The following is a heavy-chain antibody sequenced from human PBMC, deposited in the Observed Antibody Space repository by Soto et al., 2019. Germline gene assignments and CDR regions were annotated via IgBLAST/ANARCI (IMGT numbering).Heavy chain of an antibody. Sequence: GGSLRLSCAASGFTFSSYAMHWVRQAPGKGLEWVAVISYDGSNKYYADSVKGRFTISRDNSKNTLYLQMNSLTPEDTAVYYWAKDGRGSGPFAFGGQGPLAPAPS. CDR2: ISYDGSNK. CDR1: GFTFSSYA. J-gene: IGHJ4*02. CDR3: AKDGRGSGPFAF. D-gene: IGHD6-25*01. V-gene: IGHV3-30-3*01.